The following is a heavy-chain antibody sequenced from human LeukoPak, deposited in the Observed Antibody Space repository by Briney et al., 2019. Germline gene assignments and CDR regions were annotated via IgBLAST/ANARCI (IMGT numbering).Heavy chain of an antibody. CDR2: IWYDGSTK. V-gene: IGHV3-33*06. Sequence: GRSLRLSCAASGFTFSSYGMHWVRQAPGKGLEWVAIIWYDGSTKYYADFVKGRFTISRDNSKNTLYLQMNSPRAEDTAVYYCAKERGIAAAGTVTSFDYWGQGTLVTVSS. CDR3: AKERGIAAAGTVTSFDY. J-gene: IGHJ4*02. CDR1: GFTFSSYG. D-gene: IGHD6-13*01.